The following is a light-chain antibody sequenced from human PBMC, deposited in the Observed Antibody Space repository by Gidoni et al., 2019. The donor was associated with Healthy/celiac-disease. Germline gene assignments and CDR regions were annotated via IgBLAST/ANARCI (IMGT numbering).Light chain of an antibody. CDR2: GAS. V-gene: IGKV3-15*01. CDR1: QSVSSN. CDR3: QQYNNWPRWT. J-gene: IGKJ1*01. Sequence: EIVMTHSPATLSVSPGERATLSCRASQSVSSNLAWYQQKPGQATRLLIYGASTRATGIPDRLSGSGSGTEFTLTISSLQSEDFAVYYCQQYNNWPRWTFGQGTKVEIK.